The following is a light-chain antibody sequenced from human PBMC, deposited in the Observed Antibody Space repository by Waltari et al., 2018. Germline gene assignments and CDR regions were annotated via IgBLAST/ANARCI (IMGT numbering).Light chain of an antibody. CDR2: AAS. J-gene: IGKJ2*01. Sequence: DIQMTQSPSSLSASVGDRVTITCRASQSISSYLNWYQQKPGKAPKLLIYAASSLQSGVPSRFSGSGSGTVFTLNVSSLQPEDFATYYCQQTYSVPYTFGQGTKVEIK. CDR1: QSISSY. CDR3: QQTYSVPYT. V-gene: IGKV1-39*01.